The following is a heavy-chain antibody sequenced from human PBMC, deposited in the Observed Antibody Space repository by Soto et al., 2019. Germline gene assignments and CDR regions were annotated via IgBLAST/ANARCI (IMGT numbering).Heavy chain of an antibody. Sequence: GGSLRLSCAASGFTFSNAWMSWVRQAPGKGLEWVGRIKSKTDGGTTDYAAPVKGRFTISRDDSKNTLYLQMNSLKTEDTAVYYCTTVPGDYDILTGYYHNWFDPWGQGTLVTVSS. V-gene: IGHV3-15*01. CDR2: IKSKTDGGTT. J-gene: IGHJ5*02. D-gene: IGHD3-9*01. CDR1: GFTFSNAW. CDR3: TTVPGDYDILTGYYHNWFDP.